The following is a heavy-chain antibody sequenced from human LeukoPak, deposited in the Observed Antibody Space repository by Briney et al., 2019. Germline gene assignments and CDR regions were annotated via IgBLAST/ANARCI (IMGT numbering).Heavy chain of an antibody. Sequence: SETLSLTCTVSGFSISSGYYWGWIRQPPGKGLEWIGAISHSGTTYYNPSLKSRLAISLDTSKNQFSLKLNSVTAADTAVYYCEREGDIVGATIASWGQGTLVTVSS. D-gene: IGHD1-26*01. CDR3: EREGDIVGATIAS. J-gene: IGHJ4*02. CDR1: GFSISSGYY. V-gene: IGHV4-38-2*02. CDR2: ISHSGTT.